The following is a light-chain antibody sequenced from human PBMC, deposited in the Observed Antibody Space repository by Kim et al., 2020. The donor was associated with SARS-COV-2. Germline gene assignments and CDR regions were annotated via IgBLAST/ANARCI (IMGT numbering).Light chain of an antibody. CDR1: QGIGNY. CDR2: AAS. CDR3: QRYNFAPWT. Sequence: DIQMTQSPSSLSASVGDRVTITCRASQGIGNYLAWYQQKPGRVPKLLILAASTLQSGVPSRFSGSGSGTDFTLTISSLQPEDVATYYCQRYNFAPWTFGQGTKVDIK. V-gene: IGKV1-27*01. J-gene: IGKJ1*01.